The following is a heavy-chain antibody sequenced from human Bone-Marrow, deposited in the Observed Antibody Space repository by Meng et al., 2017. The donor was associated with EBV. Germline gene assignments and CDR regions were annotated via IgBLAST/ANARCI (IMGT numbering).Heavy chain of an antibody. Sequence: QVEPQEWGPGLVKSSETLSPPSVSYGGSFGGYYWSWFPHPPGKGLEWIGEINHSGSTNYNPSLKSRVTISVDTSKKQFSLKLSSVTAADTAVYYCARRSPTGTFDYWGQGTLVTVSS. CDR3: ARRSPTGTFDY. V-gene: IGHV4-34*01. CDR2: INHSGST. J-gene: IGHJ4*02. CDR1: GGSFGGYY. D-gene: IGHD1/OR15-1a*01.